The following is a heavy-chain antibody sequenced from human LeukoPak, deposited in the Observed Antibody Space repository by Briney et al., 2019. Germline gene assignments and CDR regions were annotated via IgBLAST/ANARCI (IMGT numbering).Heavy chain of an antibody. CDR1: GYTFTGYY. J-gene: IGHJ5*02. CDR3: ARARMFEYCSSTSCYSPFDP. Sequence: ASVKVSCKASGYTFTGYYMHWVRQAPGQGLEWMGWINPNSIGTNYAQKFQGRVTMTRDTSISTAYMELSSLRSDDTAVYYCARARMFEYCSSTSCYSPFDPWGQGTLVTVSS. V-gene: IGHV1-2*02. D-gene: IGHD2-2*01. CDR2: INPNSIGT.